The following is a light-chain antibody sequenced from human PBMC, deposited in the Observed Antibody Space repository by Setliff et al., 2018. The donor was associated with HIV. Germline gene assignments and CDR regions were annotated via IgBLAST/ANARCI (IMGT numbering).Light chain of an antibody. Sequence: QSALAQFASISGSLGQSITTACTGTSSDVGAYNYVSWYQQHPGKAPKLMIYDVSKRPSGVSNRFSGSKSGNTASLTISGLQAEDEADYYCSSYTSSSTYVFGTGTKVTVL. CDR1: SSDVGAYNY. J-gene: IGLJ1*01. CDR2: DVS. V-gene: IGLV2-14*01. CDR3: SSYTSSSTYV.